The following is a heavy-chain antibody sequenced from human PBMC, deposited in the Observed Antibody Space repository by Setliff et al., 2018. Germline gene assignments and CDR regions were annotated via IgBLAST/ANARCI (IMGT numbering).Heavy chain of an antibody. V-gene: IGHV1-46*01. D-gene: IGHD6-13*01. J-gene: IGHJ6*02. Sequence: ASVKVSCKASGYTFTSYYMHWVRQAPGQGLEWMGIINPSGGSTSYAQKFQGRVTMTRDTSTSTVYMELSSLRSEDTAVYYCASLGLAAAREDYYYYGMDVWGQGTTGTVS. CDR3: ASLGLAAAREDYYYYGMDV. CDR2: INPSGGST. CDR1: GYTFTSYY.